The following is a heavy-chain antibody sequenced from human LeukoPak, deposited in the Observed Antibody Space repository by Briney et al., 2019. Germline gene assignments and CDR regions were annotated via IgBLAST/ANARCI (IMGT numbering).Heavy chain of an antibody. CDR3: ARELGYCSSTSCPNADDAFDI. D-gene: IGHD2-2*01. V-gene: IGHV3-7*01. CDR1: GFTFSSYW. J-gene: IGHJ3*02. Sequence: GGSLRLSCAASGFTFSSYWMSWVRQAPGKGLEWVANIKQDGSEKYYVDSVKGRFTISRDNAKNSLYLQMNSLRAEDTAVYYCARELGYCSSTSCPNADDAFDIWGQGTMVTVSS. CDR2: IKQDGSEK.